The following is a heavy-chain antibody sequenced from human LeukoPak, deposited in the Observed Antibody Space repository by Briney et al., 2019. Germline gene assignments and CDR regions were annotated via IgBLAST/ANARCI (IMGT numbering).Heavy chain of an antibody. CDR3: ARASPMVRGVTRSYYYYGMDV. CDR1: GFTFSSYA. CDR2: ISGSGGST. V-gene: IGHV3-23*01. Sequence: GGSLRLSCAASGFTFSSYAMSWVRQAPGKGLEWVSSISGSGGSTYYADSVKGRFTISRDNSKNTLYLQMNSLRAEDTAVYYCARASPMVRGVTRSYYYYGMDVWGQGTTVTVSS. D-gene: IGHD3-10*01. J-gene: IGHJ6*02.